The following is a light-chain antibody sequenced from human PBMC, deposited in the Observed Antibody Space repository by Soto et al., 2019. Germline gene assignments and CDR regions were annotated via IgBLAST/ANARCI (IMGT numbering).Light chain of an antibody. CDR1: SSDVGSYNL. Sequence: QSVLTQPASVSGSPGQSITISCTGTSSDVGSYNLVSWYQQHPGKAPKLMIYEGNKRPSGVSNRFSGSKSANTASLTISGLQAEDEAHYYCSSYAGTNTFVFGTGTKLTVL. J-gene: IGLJ1*01. CDR3: SSYAGTNTFV. CDR2: EGN. V-gene: IGLV2-23*01.